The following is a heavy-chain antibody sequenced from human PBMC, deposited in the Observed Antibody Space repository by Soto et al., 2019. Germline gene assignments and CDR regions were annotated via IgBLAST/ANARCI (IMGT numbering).Heavy chain of an antibody. CDR1: GYTFTSYA. D-gene: IGHD3-10*01. CDR2: INAGNGNT. J-gene: IGHJ5*02. CDR3: ARPMVRGVTINRFDP. V-gene: IGHV1-3*01. Sequence: QVQLVQSGAEVKKPGASVKVSCKASGYTFTSYAMHWVRQAPGQRLEWMGWINAGNGNTKYSQKSQGRVTITRDTSASTAYMERSSLRSENTAVYYCARPMVRGVTINRFDPRGQGTLVTVSS.